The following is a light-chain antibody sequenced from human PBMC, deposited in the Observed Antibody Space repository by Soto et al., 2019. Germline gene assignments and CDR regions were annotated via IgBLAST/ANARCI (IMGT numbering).Light chain of an antibody. CDR1: SSDVGIYNY. J-gene: IGLJ1*01. CDR2: EVS. Sequence: QSALTQPASVSGSHGQSIAIPCTGSSSDVGIYNYVSWYQQHPGKVPKLIIYEVSNRPSGVSNRFSGSKSGNTASLTISGLQAEDEADYYCQSYDNSLSGHVFGTGTKVTVL. V-gene: IGLV2-14*01. CDR3: QSYDNSLSGHV.